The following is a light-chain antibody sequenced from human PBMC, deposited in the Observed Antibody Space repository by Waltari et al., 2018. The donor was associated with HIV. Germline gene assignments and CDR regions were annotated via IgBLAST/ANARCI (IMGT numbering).Light chain of an antibody. CDR3: GTWDNSLRTWV. CDR2: DNN. V-gene: IGLV1-51*01. J-gene: IGLJ3*02. Sequence: QSVLTQPPSVSAAPGQKVTISCSGSSSNIGRNYVSWYQQLPGTAPKRLSYDNNKRPLGIPDRFSGSKSGTSATLGITGLQTGDEADYYCGTWDNSLRTWVFGGGTKLTVL. CDR1: SSNIGRNY.